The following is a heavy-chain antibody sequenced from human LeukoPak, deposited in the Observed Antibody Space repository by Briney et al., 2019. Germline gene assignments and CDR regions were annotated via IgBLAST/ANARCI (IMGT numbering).Heavy chain of an antibody. V-gene: IGHV4-59*08. CDR1: GGSISSYY. J-gene: IGHJ4*02. Sequence: SETLSLTCTVSGGSISSYYWSWIRQPPGKGLERIGYIYYSGSTNYNPSLKSRVTISVDTSKNQFSLKLSSVTAADTAVYYCARWTGSGWDYYFDYWGQGTLVTVSS. CDR2: IYYSGST. CDR3: ARWTGSGWDYYFDY. D-gene: IGHD6-19*01.